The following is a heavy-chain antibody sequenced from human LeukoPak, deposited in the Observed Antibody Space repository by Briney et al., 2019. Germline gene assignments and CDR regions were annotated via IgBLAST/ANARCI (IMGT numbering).Heavy chain of an antibody. V-gene: IGHV3-23*01. D-gene: IGHD5-18*01. CDR1: GFTFSSYG. Sequence: GGSLRLSCAASGFTFSSYGMHWVRQAPGKGLEWVSAISGSGVSTYYADSVKGRFTISRDNSKNTLYLQMNSLRAEDTAVYYCAKEYGYTYGEFDYWGQGTLVTVSS. CDR3: AKEYGYTYGEFDY. CDR2: ISGSGVST. J-gene: IGHJ4*02.